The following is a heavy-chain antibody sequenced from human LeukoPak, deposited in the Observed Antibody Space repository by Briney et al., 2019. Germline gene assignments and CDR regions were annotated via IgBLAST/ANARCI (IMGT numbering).Heavy chain of an antibody. D-gene: IGHD3-10*01. J-gene: IGHJ4*02. CDR1: GYTFTSYY. Sequence: ASVKVSCKASGYTFTSYYMHWVRQAPGKGLEWMGGFDPEDGETIYAQKFQGRVTMTEDTSTDTAYMELSSLRSEDTAVYYCATDLVTMVRGYPGWGRGTLVTVSS. V-gene: IGHV1-24*01. CDR2: FDPEDGET. CDR3: ATDLVTMVRGYPG.